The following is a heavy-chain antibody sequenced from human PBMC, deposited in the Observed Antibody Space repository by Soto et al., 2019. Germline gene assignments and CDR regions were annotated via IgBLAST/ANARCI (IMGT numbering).Heavy chain of an antibody. V-gene: IGHV3-23*01. J-gene: IGHJ4*02. CDR2: ISGSGGST. CDR3: AKGTVGSTLHPYYFDF. D-gene: IGHD6-13*01. Sequence: EVQLLESGGGLVQPGGSLRLSCAVSGLTFSSYAMSWVRQGPGKGLEWVSTISGSGGSTYYADSVKGRFTISRDNSRDTLCLQMNNLRAEDTDVYYCAKGTVGSTLHPYYFDFWGQGTLVTVSS. CDR1: GLTFSSYA.